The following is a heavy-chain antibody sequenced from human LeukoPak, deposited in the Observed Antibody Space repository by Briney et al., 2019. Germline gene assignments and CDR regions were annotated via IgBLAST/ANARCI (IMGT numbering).Heavy chain of an antibody. CDR3: ARVGVTAFDI. J-gene: IGHJ3*02. CDR2: NSGMGVGST. CDR1: GFIFSIYA. V-gene: IGHV3-23*01. Sequence: GGSLTLFCAACGFIFSIYAMSWVRQAPGKGLEWVSGNSGMGVGSTYYVDYVKGRFNISRDNSKNTLYLQMNSLRVEYTAVYYCARVGVTAFDIWGQGTMVTVSS. D-gene: IGHD2-21*02.